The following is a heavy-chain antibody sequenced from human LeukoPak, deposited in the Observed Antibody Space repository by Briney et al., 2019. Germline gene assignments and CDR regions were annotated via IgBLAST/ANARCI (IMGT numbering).Heavy chain of an antibody. V-gene: IGHV1-46*01. J-gene: IGHJ6*02. CDR3: ARDLKITIFGAAEADYYYGMDV. CDR2: INPSGGST. CDR1: GYTFTSYY. Sequence: ASVKVSCKASGYTFTSYYMHWVRQAPGQGLEWMGIINPSGGSTSYAQKFQGRVTMTRDTSTSTVYMELSSLRSEDTAVYYCARDLKITIFGAAEADYYYGMDVWGQGTTVTVSS. D-gene: IGHD3-3*01.